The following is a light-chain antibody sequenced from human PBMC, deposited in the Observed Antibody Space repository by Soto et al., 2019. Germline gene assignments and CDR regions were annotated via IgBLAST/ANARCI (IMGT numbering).Light chain of an antibody. J-gene: IGKJ3*01. CDR1: QGISTY. CDR2: DAS. V-gene: IGKV3D-11*01. CDR3: QQRTSWPG. Sequence: EIVLTQSPATQSLSPGERATLSCRASQGISTYLAWYQQKPGQAPRLLIYDASNRAAGIPARFRGGGSGTDFALTTSSLEPEDFAVYYCQQRTSWPGFGPGTKVDIK.